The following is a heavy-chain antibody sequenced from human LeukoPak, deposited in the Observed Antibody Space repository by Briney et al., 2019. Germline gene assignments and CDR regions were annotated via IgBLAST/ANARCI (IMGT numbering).Heavy chain of an antibody. Sequence: GGSLRLSCAASGFTFTTYSMNWVRQAPGKGLEWVSSISSSSTYIHYADSVKGRFTISRDNAKNSLYLQMNSLRAEDTAVYYCARKILTGYYYFFDYWGQGTLVTVSS. CDR2: ISSSSTYI. J-gene: IGHJ4*02. CDR3: ARKILTGYYYFFDY. D-gene: IGHD3-9*01. V-gene: IGHV3-21*01. CDR1: GFTFTTYS.